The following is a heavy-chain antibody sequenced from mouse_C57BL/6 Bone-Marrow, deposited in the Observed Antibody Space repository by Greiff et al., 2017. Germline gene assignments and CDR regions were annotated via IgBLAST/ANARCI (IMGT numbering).Heavy chain of an antibody. D-gene: IGHD1-1*01. V-gene: IGHV1-15*01. J-gene: IGHJ2*01. Sequence: QVQLQQSGAELVRPGASVTLSCKASGYTFTDYEMHWVKQTPVHGLEWIGAIDPETGGTAYNQKFKGKAILTADKSSSTAYMELRSLTSEDSAVXYCTRGNYYGSSYDYFDYWGQGTTLTVSS. CDR1: GYTFTDYE. CDR3: TRGNYYGSSYDYFDY. CDR2: IDPETGGT.